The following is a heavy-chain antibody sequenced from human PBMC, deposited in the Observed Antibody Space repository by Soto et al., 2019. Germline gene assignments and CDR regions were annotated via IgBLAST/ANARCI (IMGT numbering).Heavy chain of an antibody. J-gene: IGHJ3*02. D-gene: IGHD3-3*01. CDR1: GFTFSGSA. Sequence: EVQLVESGGCLVQPGGSLKLSCAASGFTFSGSAMHCVRQASGKGLEWVGRIRSKANSYATAYAASVEGRFTISRDDSKNTAYLQMNSLKTEDTAVYYCTKSCYLAAFDIWGQGTMVTVSS. V-gene: IGHV3-73*01. CDR2: IRSKANSYAT. CDR3: TKSCYLAAFDI.